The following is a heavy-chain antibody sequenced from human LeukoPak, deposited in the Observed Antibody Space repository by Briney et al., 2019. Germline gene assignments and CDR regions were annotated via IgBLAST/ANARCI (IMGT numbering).Heavy chain of an antibody. CDR2: IYTSGST. Sequence: SETLSLTCTVSGGSISSYYWSWIRQPAGKGLEWIGRIYTSGSTNYNPSLKSRVTMSVDTSKNQFSLKLSSVTAADTAVYYCARGSYDILTGYYSDYWGQGTLVTVSS. V-gene: IGHV4-4*07. D-gene: IGHD3-9*01. CDR1: GGSISSYY. J-gene: IGHJ4*02. CDR3: ARGSYDILTGYYSDY.